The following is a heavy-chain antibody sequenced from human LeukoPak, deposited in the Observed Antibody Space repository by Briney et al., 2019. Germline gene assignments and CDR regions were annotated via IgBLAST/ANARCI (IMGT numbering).Heavy chain of an antibody. J-gene: IGHJ3*02. D-gene: IGHD6-19*01. CDR2: IRSKPYGGTT. CDR1: GFTFSNYA. V-gene: IGHV3-49*04. CDR3: SRVRYGGGWLGGRFDAFDI. Sequence: PGGSLRLSCAASGFTFSNYAMSWVRQAPGKGLEWVGFIRSKPYGGTTESAASVKGRFSISRDDSKSIAYLQMDSLNTEDTAVYYCSRVRYGGGWLGGRFDAFDIWGQGTMVTVSS.